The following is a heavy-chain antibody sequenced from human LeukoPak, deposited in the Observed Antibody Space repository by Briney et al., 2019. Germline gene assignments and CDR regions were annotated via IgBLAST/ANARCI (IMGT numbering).Heavy chain of an antibody. Sequence: PSETLSLTCTVSGGSISSSSYYWGWIRQPPGKGLGWIVSIYYSGSTYYNPSLKSRVTISVDTSKNQFSLKLSSVTAADTAVYYCARQLPSYYDFWSGYSSMYYFDYWGQGTLVTVSS. J-gene: IGHJ4*02. CDR1: GGSISSSSYY. CDR2: IYYSGST. V-gene: IGHV4-39*01. CDR3: ARQLPSYYDFWSGYSSMYYFDY. D-gene: IGHD3-3*01.